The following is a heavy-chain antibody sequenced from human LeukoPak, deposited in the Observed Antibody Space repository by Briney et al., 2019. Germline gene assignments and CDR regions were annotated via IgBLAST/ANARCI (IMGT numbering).Heavy chain of an antibody. CDR2: ISGSGGTT. CDR3: AKDPSDFLVDC. V-gene: IGHV3-23*01. D-gene: IGHD2-21*02. Sequence: GGSLRLSCAASGFTFSSYGMHWIRHAPGKGLQWVAAISGSGGTTYYADSVKGRFTISRDNSKNTVYLQLSSLRAEDTAVYYCAKDPSDFLVDCWGQGTLVTVSS. CDR1: GFTFSSYG. J-gene: IGHJ4*02.